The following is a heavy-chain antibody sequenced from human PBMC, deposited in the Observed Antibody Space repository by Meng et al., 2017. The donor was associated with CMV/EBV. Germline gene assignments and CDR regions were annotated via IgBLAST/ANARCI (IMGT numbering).Heavy chain of an antibody. CDR3: ARGHPQGQLAYYYYGMDV. CDR2: INPSGGST. Sequence: ASVKVSCKASGYTFTSYYMHWVRQVPGQGLEWMGIINPSGGSTSYAQKFQGRVTMTRDTSTSTVYMELSSLRSEDTAVYYCARGHPQGQLAYYYYGMDVWGQGTTVTVSS. D-gene: IGHD6-6*01. CDR1: GYTFTSYY. V-gene: IGHV1-46*01. J-gene: IGHJ6*02.